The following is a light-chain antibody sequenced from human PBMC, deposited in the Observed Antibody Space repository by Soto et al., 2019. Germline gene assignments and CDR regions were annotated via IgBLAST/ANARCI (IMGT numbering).Light chain of an antibody. Sequence: QSALTQPASVSGSPGQSITISCTGTSSDVGGYNYVSWYQQHPGKAPKLMIYDVSNRPSGVSNRCSGSKSGNTASLTISGLQAEDGADYCCSSYTSSSTVVFGGGTKLTVL. CDR2: DVS. CDR1: SSDVGGYNY. V-gene: IGLV2-14*01. J-gene: IGLJ2*01. CDR3: SSYTSSSTVV.